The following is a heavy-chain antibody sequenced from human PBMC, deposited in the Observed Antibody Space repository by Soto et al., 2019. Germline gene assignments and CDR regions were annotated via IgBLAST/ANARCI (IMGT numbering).Heavy chain of an antibody. CDR1: GFTFSDYY. CDR3: ARLRASTWYMGGYLDY. V-gene: IGHV3-11*06. Sequence: QVQLVESGGGLVKPGGSLRLSCAASGFTFSDYYMSWIRQAPGKGLEWVSYIVSSSSYTNYADSEKGRFTISRDNAKNSLYLEMNSLRAEDTAVYYCARLRASTWYMGGYLDYWGLGTLVTVSS. J-gene: IGHJ4*02. D-gene: IGHD6-13*01. CDR2: IVSSSSYT.